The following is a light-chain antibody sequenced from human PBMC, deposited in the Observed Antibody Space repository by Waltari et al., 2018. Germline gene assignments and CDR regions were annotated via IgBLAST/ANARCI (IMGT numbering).Light chain of an antibody. V-gene: IGKV3-20*01. J-gene: IGKJ1*01. CDR1: QSVSRT. CDR3: QHYRSLPVT. Sequence: EFVLPQSPGPLSLSPGDRVTLPCRASQSVSRTLAWYQQKPGQAPRLLIYGASIRATGVPDRFSGSGSGTDFSLTISRLEPEDVAVYYCQHYRSLPVTFGQGTKVEIK. CDR2: GAS.